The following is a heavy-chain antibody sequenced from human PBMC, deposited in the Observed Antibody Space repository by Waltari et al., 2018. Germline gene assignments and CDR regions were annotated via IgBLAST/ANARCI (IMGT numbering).Heavy chain of an antibody. V-gene: IGHV4-59*01. D-gene: IGHD3-10*01. CDR2: IYYSGST. CDR1: GGSISSYY. J-gene: IGHJ4*02. Sequence: QVQLQESGPGLVKPSETLSLTCPVSGGSISSYYWSWIRQPPGKGLEWIGYIYYSGSTNYNPALKSRVTISVDTSKNQFSLKLSSVTAADTAVYYCARDGYYGSGRDFDYWGQGTLVTVSS. CDR3: ARDGYYGSGRDFDY.